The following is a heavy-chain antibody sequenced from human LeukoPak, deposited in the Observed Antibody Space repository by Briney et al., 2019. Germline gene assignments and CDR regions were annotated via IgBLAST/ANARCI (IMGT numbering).Heavy chain of an antibody. J-gene: IGHJ4*02. CDR2: ISSSSSTI. D-gene: IGHD5-18*01. V-gene: IGHV3-48*04. CDR3: ARDTAMVDFDY. Sequence: GGSLRLSCAASGFTFSSYSMNWVRQAPGKGLEWVSYISSSSSTIYYADSVKGRFTISRDNAENSLYLQMNSLRAEDTAVYYCARDTAMVDFDYWGQGTLVTVSS. CDR1: GFTFSSYS.